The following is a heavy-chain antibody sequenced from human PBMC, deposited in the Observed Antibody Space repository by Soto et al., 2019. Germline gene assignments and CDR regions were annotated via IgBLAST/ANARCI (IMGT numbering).Heavy chain of an antibody. CDR2: ISGSGGST. V-gene: IGHV3-23*01. CDR3: AKDGSYSGSYNDY. D-gene: IGHD1-26*01. CDR1: GFTFSSYA. Sequence: EVQLLESGGGLVQPGGSLRLSCAASGFTFSSYAMSWVRQAPGKGLEWVSAISGSGGSTYYADSVKGRFTISRDNSKNTLYLQINSLRAEDTAVYYCAKDGSYSGSYNDYWGQGTLVTVSS. J-gene: IGHJ4*02.